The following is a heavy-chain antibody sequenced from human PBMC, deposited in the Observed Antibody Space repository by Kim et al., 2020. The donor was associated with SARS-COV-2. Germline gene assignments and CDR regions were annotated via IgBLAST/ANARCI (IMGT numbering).Heavy chain of an antibody. CDR1: GYTFSGYY. D-gene: IGHD3-3*01. CDR2: INPNSGDT. Sequence: ASVKVSCKASGYTFSGYYLNWVRQAPGQGLEWMGRINPNSGDTKYAQKFQGRITLTRDTSINTAYMELSSLRSDDTAVYYCAGGGGSGYAGLDPFDIWGQGTMATVSS. J-gene: IGHJ3*02. V-gene: IGHV1-2*06. CDR3: AGGGGSGYAGLDPFDI.